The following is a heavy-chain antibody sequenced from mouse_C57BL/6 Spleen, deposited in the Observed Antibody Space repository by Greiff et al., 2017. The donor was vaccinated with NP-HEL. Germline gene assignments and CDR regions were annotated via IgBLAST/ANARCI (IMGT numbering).Heavy chain of an antibody. V-gene: IGHV1-26*01. CDR2: INPNNGGT. D-gene: IGHD2-13*01. J-gene: IGHJ4*01. CDR3: ARRGTSGDMDD. CDR1: GYTFTDYD. Sequence: VQLQQSVPELVKPGASVKISCKASGYTFTDYDMNWVKQSHGKSLEWIGDINPNNGGTSYNQKFKGKATLTVDKSSSTAYMELRSLTSEDSAVYYCARRGTSGDMDDWGQGTSVTVSS.